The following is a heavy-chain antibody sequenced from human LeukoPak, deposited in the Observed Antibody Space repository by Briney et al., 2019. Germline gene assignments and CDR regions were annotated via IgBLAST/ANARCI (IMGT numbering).Heavy chain of an antibody. CDR3: ARRASGSSRRDY. CDR2: IYEDGSEK. V-gene: IGHV3-7*05. CDR1: GFIFSTYW. J-gene: IGHJ4*02. Sequence: PGGSLGLSCAASGFIFSTYWMNWVRQAPGKGLEWVANIYEDGSEKHYVDSVKGRFTISRDNAKNSLYLQMNSLRAEDTAVYYCARRASGSSRRDYWGQGTLVTVSS. D-gene: IGHD2-15*01.